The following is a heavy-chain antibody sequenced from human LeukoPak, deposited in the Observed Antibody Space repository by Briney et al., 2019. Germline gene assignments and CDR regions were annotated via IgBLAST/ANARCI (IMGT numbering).Heavy chain of an antibody. CDR1: GGSISSYY. D-gene: IGHD1-26*01. V-gene: IGHV4-59*01. Sequence: CTVSGGSISSYYWSWIRQPPGKGLEWIGYIYYSGSTNYNPSLKSRVTISVDTSKNQFSLKLSSVTAADTAVYYCAREELYYMDVWGKGTTVTVSS. CDR3: AREELYYMDV. CDR2: IYYSGST. J-gene: IGHJ6*03.